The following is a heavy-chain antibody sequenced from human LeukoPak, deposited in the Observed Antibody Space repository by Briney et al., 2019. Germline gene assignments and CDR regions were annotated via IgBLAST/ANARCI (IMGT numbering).Heavy chain of an antibody. CDR3: AKASTGYTYYYYGMDV. CDR2: ISGSGANT. D-gene: IGHD3-9*01. Sequence: GGSLRLSCAASGFTFSTYAMSWVRQAPGKGLEWVSTISGSGANTYYADSVRGRFPISRDNSKNTLYLHMNSLRAEDTAVYYCAKASTGYTYYYYGMDVWGQGTTVTVSS. V-gene: IGHV3-23*01. CDR1: GFTFSTYA. J-gene: IGHJ6*02.